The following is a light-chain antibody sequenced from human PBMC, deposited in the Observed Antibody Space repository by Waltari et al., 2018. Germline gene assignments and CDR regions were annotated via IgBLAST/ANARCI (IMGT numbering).Light chain of an antibody. CDR1: QSVSSY. V-gene: IGKV3-15*01. J-gene: IGKJ4*01. Sequence: TVMTQSPATLSVSPGERATPSCRARQSVSSYLAWYQQRPGQAPRLLLYDKSTRASGVPARFSGSGSGTEFTLTISSLQSEDFAVYDCQQYNFWPTFGGGTKVEIK. CDR3: QQYNFWPT. CDR2: DKS.